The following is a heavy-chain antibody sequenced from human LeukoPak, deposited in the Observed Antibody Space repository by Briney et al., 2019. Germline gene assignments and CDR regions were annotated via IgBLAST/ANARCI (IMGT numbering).Heavy chain of an antibody. V-gene: IGHV1-69*01. CDR1: GGTFSSYA. J-gene: IGHJ6*03. CDR2: IIPIFGTA. CDR3: ARSSRYCSSTSCYDSYYYYMDV. Sequence: SSVKVSCXASGGTFSSYAISWVRQAPGQGLEWMEGIIPIFGTANYAQKFQGRVTITADESTSTAYMELSSLRSEDTAVYYCARSSRYCSSTSCYDSYYYYMDVWGKGTTVTVSS. D-gene: IGHD2-2*01.